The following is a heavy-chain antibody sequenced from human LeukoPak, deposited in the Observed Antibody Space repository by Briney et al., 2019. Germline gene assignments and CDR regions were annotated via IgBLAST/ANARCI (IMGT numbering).Heavy chain of an antibody. D-gene: IGHD1-26*01. V-gene: IGHV3-48*01. J-gene: IGHJ6*03. CDR2: ISSSSSTI. CDR3: ARLGGSYGYYYYYMDV. Sequence: PGGSLRLSCAASGFTFSSHGMSWVRQAPGKGLEWVSYISSSSSTIYYADSVKGRFTISRDNAKNSLYLQMNSLRAEDTAVYYCARLGGSYGYYYYYMDVWGKGTTVTISS. CDR1: GFTFSSHG.